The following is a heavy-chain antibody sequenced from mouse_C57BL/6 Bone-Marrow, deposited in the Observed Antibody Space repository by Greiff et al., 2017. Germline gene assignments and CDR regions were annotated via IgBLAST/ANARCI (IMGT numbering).Heavy chain of an antibody. J-gene: IGHJ2*01. CDR1: GYTFTDYY. V-gene: IGHV1-76*01. CDR2: IYPGSGNT. Sequence: QVQLQQSGAELVRPGASVKLSCKASGYTFTDYYINWVKQRPGQGLEWIARIYPGSGNTYYNEKFKGKATLTAEKSSSTAYMQLSSLTSEDSAVYFCARRAPITTVCYFDYWGQGTTLTVSS. D-gene: IGHD1-1*01. CDR3: ARRAPITTVCYFDY.